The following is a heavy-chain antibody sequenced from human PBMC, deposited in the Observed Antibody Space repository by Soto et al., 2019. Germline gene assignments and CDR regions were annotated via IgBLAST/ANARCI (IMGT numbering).Heavy chain of an antibody. CDR3: ASELGYSGYDGQPHYYYYGMDV. V-gene: IGHV1-69*12. CDR1: GGTFSSYA. CDR2: IIPIFGTA. D-gene: IGHD5-12*01. J-gene: IGHJ6*02. Sequence: QVQLVQSGAEVKKPGSSVKVSCKASGGTFSSYAISWVRQAPGQGLEWMGGIIPIFGTANYAQKFQGRVTITADESTSXXYXEXNSLRSEDTAVYYCASELGYSGYDGQPHYYYYGMDVWGQGTTVTVSS.